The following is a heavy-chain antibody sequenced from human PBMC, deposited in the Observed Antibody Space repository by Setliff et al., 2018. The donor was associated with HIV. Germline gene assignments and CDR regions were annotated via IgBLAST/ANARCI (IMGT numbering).Heavy chain of an antibody. D-gene: IGHD1-20*01. CDR1: GGSISSGGYY. J-gene: IGHJ3*02. V-gene: IGHV4-61*02. CDR2: IYTSGST. CDR3: ARDGYKWNDDALEI. Sequence: SETLSLTCTVSGGSISSGGYYWGWIRQPAGKGLEWIGRIYTSGSTNYNPSLKSRFTISRHNSKNTLYLQMNSLRADDTAVYYCARDGYKWNDDALEIWGLGTVVTV.